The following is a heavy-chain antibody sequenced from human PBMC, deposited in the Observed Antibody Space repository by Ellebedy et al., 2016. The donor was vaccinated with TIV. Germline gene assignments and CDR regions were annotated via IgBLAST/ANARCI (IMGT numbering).Heavy chain of an antibody. D-gene: IGHD3-22*01. V-gene: IGHV5-51*01. J-gene: IGHJ4*02. CDR1: GYSFASYW. Sequence: GESLKISXKGSGYSFASYWIGWLRQMPGKGLEWMGIIYPGDSDTRYSPSFQGQVTISADKSISTAYLQWSSLKASDTAMYYCALGGGSSGYYYPIFDYWGQGTLVTVSS. CDR2: IYPGDSDT. CDR3: ALGGGSSGYYYPIFDY.